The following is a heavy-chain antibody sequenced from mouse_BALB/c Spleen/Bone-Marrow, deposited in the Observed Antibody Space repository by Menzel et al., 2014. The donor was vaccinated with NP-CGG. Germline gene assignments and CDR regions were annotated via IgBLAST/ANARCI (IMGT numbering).Heavy chain of an antibody. Sequence: VQGVESGGGLVQPGGSLKVSCAASGFDFSRYWMSWVRQAPGKGLEWIGEINPDSRTINYTPSLKDKFIISRDNAKNTLYLQMSKVRSEDTALYYCSRLGYYGGFAYWGQGTLVTVSA. J-gene: IGHJ3*01. CDR2: INPDSRTI. D-gene: IGHD2-3*01. CDR3: SRLGYYGGFAY. V-gene: IGHV4-1*02. CDR1: GFDFSRYW.